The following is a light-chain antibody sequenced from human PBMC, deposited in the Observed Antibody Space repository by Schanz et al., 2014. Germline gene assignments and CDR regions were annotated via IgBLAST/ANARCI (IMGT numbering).Light chain of an antibody. Sequence: DIQMTQSPSSLSASVGDRVIITCQASQDINNYLNWYQQKPGKAPKLLIYGASNLETGVPSRFSGSGSGTDFTFTISSLQPEDVATYYCQKYNSAPKTFGQGTKVEIK. CDR2: GAS. CDR1: QDINNY. V-gene: IGKV1-33*01. J-gene: IGKJ1*01. CDR3: QKYNSAPKT.